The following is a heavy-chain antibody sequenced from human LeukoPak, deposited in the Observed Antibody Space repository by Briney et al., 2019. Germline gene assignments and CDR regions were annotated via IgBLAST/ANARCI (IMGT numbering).Heavy chain of an antibody. CDR3: ARHSEGPVNDAFDI. Sequence: PGGSLRLSCAASGFSFSEYYMTCIRQAPGKGLEWVSNLSSSGRYTNYADSVRGRFTISRDNAKKSLYLQMNSLRAEDTAVYYCARHSEGPVNDAFDIWGQGTKVTVSS. CDR1: GFSFSEYY. J-gene: IGHJ3*02. V-gene: IGHV3-11*03. D-gene: IGHD2-2*01. CDR2: LSSSGRYT.